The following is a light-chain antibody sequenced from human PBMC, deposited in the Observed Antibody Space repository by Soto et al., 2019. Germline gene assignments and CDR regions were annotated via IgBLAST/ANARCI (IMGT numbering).Light chain of an antibody. V-gene: IGLV2-14*01. J-gene: IGLJ1*01. CDR3: SSYTSSSAYV. Sequence: QSVLTQPASVSGSPGQSITISCTGTTSDVGAYIHVSWYQHHPGKAPKLMIYEVTNRPSGISNRFSGSKSDNAASLTISGLQAEDEADYYCSSYTSSSAYVFGTGTKLTVL. CDR2: EVT. CDR1: TSDVGAYIH.